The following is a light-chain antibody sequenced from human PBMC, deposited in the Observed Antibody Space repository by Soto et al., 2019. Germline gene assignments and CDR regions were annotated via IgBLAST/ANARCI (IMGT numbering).Light chain of an antibody. J-gene: IGKJ1*01. CDR3: QHYNSYPWT. CDR1: QSISGW. V-gene: IGKV1-5*01. CDR2: DAS. Sequence: MCQSLSALSVSIEDKVTITCRASQSISGWLAWYQQKPGKAPKIFIYDASSWQSGVPSRFSGSGSGTEFTLTISSLQPDDIATYYCQHYNSYPWTFGQGTKVDIK.